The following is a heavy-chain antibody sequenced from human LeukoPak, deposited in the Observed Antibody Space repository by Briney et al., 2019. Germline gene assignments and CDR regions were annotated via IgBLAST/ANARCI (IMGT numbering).Heavy chain of an antibody. D-gene: IGHD2-15*01. CDR2: IIPIFGTA. Sequence: SVKVSCKASGGTFSSYAISWVRQAPGQGLEWMGGIIPIFGTANYAQKFQGRVTITADESPSTAYMELSSLRSEDTAVYYCARGVEGPYCSGGSCYYFGYWGQGTLVTVSS. CDR3: ARGVEGPYCSGGSCYYFGY. V-gene: IGHV1-69*13. CDR1: GGTFSSYA. J-gene: IGHJ4*02.